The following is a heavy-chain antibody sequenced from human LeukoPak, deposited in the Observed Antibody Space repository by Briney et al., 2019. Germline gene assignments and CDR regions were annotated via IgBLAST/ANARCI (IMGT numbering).Heavy chain of an antibody. J-gene: IGHJ5*02. CDR2: INPNSGGT. CDR3: ARVIYGDYVNSGGNWFDP. V-gene: IGHV1-2*02. D-gene: IGHD4-17*01. Sequence: ASVKVSCKASGYTFTSYYMHWVRQAPGQGLEWMGWINPNSGGTNYAQKFQGRVTMTRDTSISTAYMELSRLRSDDTAVYYCARVIYGDYVNSGGNWFDPWGQGTLVTVSS. CDR1: GYTFTSYY.